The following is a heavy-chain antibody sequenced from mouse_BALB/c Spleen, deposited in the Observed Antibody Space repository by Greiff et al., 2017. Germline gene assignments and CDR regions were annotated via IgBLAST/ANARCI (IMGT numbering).Heavy chain of an antibody. CDR1: GFTFSSFG. CDR2: ISSGSSTI. V-gene: IGHV5-17*02. Sequence: VQLQQSGGGLVQPGGSRKLSCAASGFTFSSFGMHWVRQAPEKGLEWVAYISSGSSTIYYADTVKGRFTISRDNPKNTLFLQMTSLRSEDTAMYYCAREDYFDYWGQGTTLTVSS. CDR3: AREDYFDY. J-gene: IGHJ2*01.